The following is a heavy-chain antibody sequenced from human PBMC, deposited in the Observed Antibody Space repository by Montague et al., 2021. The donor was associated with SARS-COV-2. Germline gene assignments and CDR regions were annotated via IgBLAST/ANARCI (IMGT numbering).Heavy chain of an antibody. CDR1: GGSISDNNW. D-gene: IGHD1-26*01. CDR2: ISLGGHT. J-gene: IGHJ5*02. Sequence: SETRSLTCGVSGGSISDNNWCSWVRQSPETGLEWIGEISLGGHTDYNPSLKSRVTISLDKSKNQFSLTLTSVTAADTAVYYCARDIWEPEVRSRGWFDPWGQGILVTVSS. V-gene: IGHV4-4*02. CDR3: ARDIWEPEVRSRGWFDP.